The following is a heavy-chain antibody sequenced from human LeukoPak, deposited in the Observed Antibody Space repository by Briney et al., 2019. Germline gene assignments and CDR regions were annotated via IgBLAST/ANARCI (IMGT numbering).Heavy chain of an antibody. CDR2: INTNTGNP. CDR3: AREGTGTSVYSFDY. J-gene: IGHJ4*02. V-gene: IGHV7-4-1*02. Sequence: GASVKVSCKASGYAFTSYGISWVRQAPGQGLEWMGWINTNTGNPTYAQGFTGRFVFSLDTSVSTAYLQISSLKAEDTAVYYCAREGTGTSVYSFDYWGQGTLVTVSS. CDR1: GYAFTSYG. D-gene: IGHD1-1*01.